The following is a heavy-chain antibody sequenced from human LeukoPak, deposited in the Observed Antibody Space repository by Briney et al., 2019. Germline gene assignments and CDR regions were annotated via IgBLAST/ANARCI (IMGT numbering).Heavy chain of an antibody. V-gene: IGHV4-59*08. J-gene: IGHJ4*02. CDR1: GGSISSHY. CDR3: ASSEWNYAR. CDR2: IHYSGNT. D-gene: IGHD1-7*01. Sequence: PSETLSLTCTVSGGSISSHYWSWVRQPPGKGLEWIGYIHYSGNTNYNPSLKSRVTISLGTSRTQFSLKLTSVTAADTAVYYCASSEWNYARWGQGILVTVSS.